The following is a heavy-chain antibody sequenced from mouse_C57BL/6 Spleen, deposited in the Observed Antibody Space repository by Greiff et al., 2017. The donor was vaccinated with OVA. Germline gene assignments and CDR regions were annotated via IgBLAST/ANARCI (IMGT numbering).Heavy chain of an antibody. D-gene: IGHD2-4*01. CDR1: GFTFSSYN. V-gene: IGHV5-9*01. CDR2: ISGGGGNT. Sequence: EVQVVESGGGLVKPGGSLKLSCAASGFTFSSYNMSWVRQTPEKRLEWVATISGGGGNTYYPDSVKGRFTISRDNAKNTLYLQMSSLRSEDTALYYGARREDDYDWFYAMDYWGQGTSVTVSS. CDR3: ARREDDYDWFYAMDY. J-gene: IGHJ4*01.